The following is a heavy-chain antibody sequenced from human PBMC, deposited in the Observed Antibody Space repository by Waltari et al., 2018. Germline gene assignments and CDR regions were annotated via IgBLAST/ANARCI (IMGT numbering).Heavy chain of an antibody. V-gene: IGHV3-30-3*01. CDR3: ARDRRAYYYYYGMDV. CDR2: ISYDGSNK. Sequence: VRQAPGKGLEWVAVISYDGSNKYYADSVKGRFTISRDNSKNTLYLQMNSLRAEDTAVYYCARDRRAYYYYYGMDVWGQGTTVTVSS. J-gene: IGHJ6*02.